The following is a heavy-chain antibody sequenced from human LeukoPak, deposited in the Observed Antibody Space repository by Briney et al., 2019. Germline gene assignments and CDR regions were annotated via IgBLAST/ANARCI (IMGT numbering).Heavy chain of an antibody. CDR3: AMDGGYCSGGSCYDLDY. CDR2: ISYDGSNK. CDR1: GFTFSSYG. D-gene: IGHD2-15*01. J-gene: IGHJ4*02. Sequence: GGSLRLSCAASGFTFSSYGMHWVRQAPGKGLEWVAVISYDGSNKYYADSVKGRFTISRDNSKNTLYLQMNSLRAEDTAVYYCAMDGGYCSGGSCYDLDYWGQGNLVTVSS. V-gene: IGHV3-30*03.